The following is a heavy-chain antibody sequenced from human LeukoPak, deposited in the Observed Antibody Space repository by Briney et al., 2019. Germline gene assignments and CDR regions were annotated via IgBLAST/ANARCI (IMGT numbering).Heavy chain of an antibody. CDR1: GYTFTSYY. Sequence: GASVKVSCKASGYTFTSYYMHWVRQAPGQGLEWMGIINPSGGSTSYAQKFQGRVTMTRDTSTSTVYMELSSLRSEDTAVYYCARAPPGTTPWGAFDIWGQGTMVTVSS. J-gene: IGHJ3*02. CDR3: ARAPPGTTPWGAFDI. V-gene: IGHV1-46*01. CDR2: INPSGGST. D-gene: IGHD1-1*01.